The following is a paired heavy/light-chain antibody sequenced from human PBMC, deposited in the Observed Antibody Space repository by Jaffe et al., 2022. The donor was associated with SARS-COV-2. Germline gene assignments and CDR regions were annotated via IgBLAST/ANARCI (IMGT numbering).Heavy chain of an antibody. CDR2: ISYDGNNK. V-gene: IGHV3-30*04. CDR1: GFTFNNCN. CDR3: ARDRGILVVRGAFDI. Sequence: QVQLVESGGGVVQPGRSLRLSCAASGFTFNNCNMHWVRQAPGKGLEWVAVISYDGNNKYYADSVKGRFTISRDNSKNTLYLQINSLRAEDTAVYYCARDRGILVVRGAFDIWGRGTMVTVSS. J-gene: IGHJ3*02. D-gene: IGHD2-15*01.
Light chain of an antibody. CDR1: QSVSSK. Sequence: EIVMTQSPATLSVSPGERATLSCRASQSVSSKLAWYQQKPGQAPTLLIYGASTRATGIPARFSGSGSGTEFTLTISSLQSEDFAVYSCQQYNNWPLTFGGGTKVEIK. CDR3: QQYNNWPLT. CDR2: GAS. V-gene: IGKV3-15*01. J-gene: IGKJ4*01.